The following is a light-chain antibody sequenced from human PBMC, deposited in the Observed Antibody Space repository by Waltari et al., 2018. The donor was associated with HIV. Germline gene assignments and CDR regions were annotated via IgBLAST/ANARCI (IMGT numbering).Light chain of an antibody. CDR1: SSDVGGYNY. V-gene: IGLV2-14*01. J-gene: IGLJ2*01. Sequence: QSALTQPASVSGSPGQSITISCTGTSSDVGGYNYVSWYQQHPGKAPRLIIYEVSNRPSVVPNRFSCSKSGNTASLTISGLQAEDEAYYYCSSYTSSSTLVVFGGGTKLTVL. CDR2: EVS. CDR3: SSYTSSSTLVV.